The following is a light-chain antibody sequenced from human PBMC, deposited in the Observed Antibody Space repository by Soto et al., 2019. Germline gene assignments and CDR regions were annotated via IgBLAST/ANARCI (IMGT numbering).Light chain of an antibody. V-gene: IGLV2-14*03. CDR1: SSDVGGYNY. CDR3: SSYTTSNTVL. J-gene: IGLJ2*01. CDR2: DVN. Sequence: QSVLTQPASVSGSPGQSITISYIGTSSDVGGYNYVSWYQLHPGKAPKLMIYDVNNRPSGVSNRFSGSKSGYTASLTISGLQAEDEADYFCSSYTTSNTVLFGGGTKLTVL.